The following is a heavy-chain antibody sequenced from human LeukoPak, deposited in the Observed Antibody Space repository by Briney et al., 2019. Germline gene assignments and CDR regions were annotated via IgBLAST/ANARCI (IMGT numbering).Heavy chain of an antibody. CDR2: ISAYNGNT. CDR1: GYTFTSYG. V-gene: IGHV1-18*01. J-gene: IGHJ4*02. D-gene: IGHD3-3*01. CDR3: ARDSYDFWSGHIDY. Sequence: ASVTVSCKASGYTFTSYGISWVRQAPGQGLEWMGWISAYNGNTNYAQKLQGRVTMTTDTSTSTAYMELRSLRSDDTAVYYCARDSYDFWSGHIDYWGQGTLVTVSS.